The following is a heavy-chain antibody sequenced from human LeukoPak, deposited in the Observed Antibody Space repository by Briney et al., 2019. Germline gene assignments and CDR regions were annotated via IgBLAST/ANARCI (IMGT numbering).Heavy chain of an antibody. CDR3: ARPLMYYYGSETYFWFDP. CDR1: GFTFSSYG. CDR2: IKQDGSEQ. D-gene: IGHD3-10*01. V-gene: IGHV3-7*01. J-gene: IGHJ5*02. Sequence: GGSLRLSCAASGFTFSSYGMNWVRQAPGKGLEWGANIKQDGSEQYYVDSVKGRFTISRDNAKNSLSLQMNSLRAEDTAVYYCARPLMYYYGSETYFWFDPWGQGTLVTVSS.